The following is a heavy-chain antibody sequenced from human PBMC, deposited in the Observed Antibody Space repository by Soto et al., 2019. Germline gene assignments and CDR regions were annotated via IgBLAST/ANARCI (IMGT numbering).Heavy chain of an antibody. V-gene: IGHV4-34*01. Sequence: SQTLSLTCAVYGGSFSGYYWSWIRQPPGKGLEWIGEINHSGSTNYNPSLKSRVTISVDTSKNQFSLKLSSVTAADTAVYYCARVTALFLENDYWGQGTLVTVSS. CDR1: GGSFSGYY. CDR2: INHSGST. D-gene: IGHD3-3*01. J-gene: IGHJ4*02. CDR3: ARVTALFLENDY.